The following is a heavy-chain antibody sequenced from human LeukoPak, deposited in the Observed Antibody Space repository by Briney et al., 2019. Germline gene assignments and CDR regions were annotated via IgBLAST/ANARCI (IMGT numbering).Heavy chain of an antibody. CDR2: ISYDGSNK. V-gene: IGHV3-30-3*01. CDR1: GFTFSSYA. J-gene: IGHJ6*03. CDR3: ARGGGLVSYYYYYYMDV. Sequence: PGRSLRLSCAASGFTFSSYAMHWVRQAPGKGLEWVAVISYDGSNKYYADSVKGRFTISRDNSKNTLYLQMNSLRAEDTAVFYCARGGGLVSYYYYYYMDVWGKGTTVTVSS. D-gene: IGHD3/OR15-3a*01.